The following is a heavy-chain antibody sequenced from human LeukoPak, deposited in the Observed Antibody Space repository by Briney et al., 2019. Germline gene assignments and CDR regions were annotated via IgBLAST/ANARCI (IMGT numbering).Heavy chain of an antibody. V-gene: IGHV1-18*01. D-gene: IGHD3-3*01. CDR3: ARGCGDYDFWSGYLYYYYGMDV. Sequence: GASVKVSCKASGYTFTSYGIIWVRQAPGQGLEWMGWISAYNGNTNYAQKLQGRVTMTTDTSTSTAYMELRSLRSDDTAVYYCARGCGDYDFWSGYLYYYYGMDVSGQGTTVTVSS. CDR1: GYTFTSYG. J-gene: IGHJ6*02. CDR2: ISAYNGNT.